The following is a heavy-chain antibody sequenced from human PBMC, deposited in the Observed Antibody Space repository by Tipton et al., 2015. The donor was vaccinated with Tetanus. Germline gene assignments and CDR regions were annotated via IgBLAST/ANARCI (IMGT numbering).Heavy chain of an antibody. CDR2: IYSHSSGSST. CDR3: AKGSGGYSYGSSDN. D-gene: IGHD5-18*01. J-gene: IGHJ4*02. CDR1: GFTFSNYA. V-gene: IGHV3-23*03. Sequence: SLRLSCAASGFTFSNYAMKWVRQAPGKGLEWVSVIYSHSSGSSTYYADSVKGRFTISRDDSKNTLYPQMNSLRADDTAVYYCAKGSGGYSYGSSDNWGQGTLVTVTS.